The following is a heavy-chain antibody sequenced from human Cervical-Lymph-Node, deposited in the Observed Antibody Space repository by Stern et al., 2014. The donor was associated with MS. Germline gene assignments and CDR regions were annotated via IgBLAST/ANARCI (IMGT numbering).Heavy chain of an antibody. V-gene: IGHV1-69*01. J-gene: IGHJ5*02. CDR1: GGTFSKFP. CDR2: ICPVFGTP. D-gene: IGHD6-13*01. CDR3: ALSSETSDRWYSLGYDL. Sequence: QLVQSGAEVTKPGSSVKVSCKASGGTFSKFPSSWVRQAPGQGLEWMGGICPVFGTPTYAQEFRGRVTITGDVSTSTVYMELSSLRSDDTAVYYCALSSETSDRWYSLGYDLWGQGTLVTVSS.